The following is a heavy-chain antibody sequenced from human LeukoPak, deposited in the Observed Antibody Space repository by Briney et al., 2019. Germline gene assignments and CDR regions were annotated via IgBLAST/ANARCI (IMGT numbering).Heavy chain of an antibody. CDR3: ARMRGITMIVVVTQIAYFDY. J-gene: IGHJ4*02. D-gene: IGHD3-22*01. Sequence: SETLSLTCAVYGGSFSGYYWSWIRQPPGKGLEWIGEINHSGSTNYNPFLKSRVTISVDTSKNQFSLKLSSVTAADTAVYYCARMRGITMIVVVTQIAYFDYWGQGTLVTVSS. CDR1: GGSFSGYY. CDR2: INHSGST. V-gene: IGHV4-34*01.